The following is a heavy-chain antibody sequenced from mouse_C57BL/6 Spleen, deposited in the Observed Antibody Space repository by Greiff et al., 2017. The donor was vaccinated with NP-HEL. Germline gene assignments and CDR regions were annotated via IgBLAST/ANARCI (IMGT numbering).Heavy chain of an antibody. Sequence: VQLQQSGAELVKPGASVKFSGRASGYTFTSTWIPWVKRRPGGGLRGIGRMDPNRVGTKYNEKFKSKAKLTVDKPSSTAYMQLSSLTSEDSAVYYCARDYGSPNYYAMDYWGQGTSVTVSS. V-gene: IGHV1-72*01. D-gene: IGHD1-1*01. CDR3: ARDYGSPNYYAMDY. CDR1: GYTFTSTW. J-gene: IGHJ4*01. CDR2: MDPNRVGT.